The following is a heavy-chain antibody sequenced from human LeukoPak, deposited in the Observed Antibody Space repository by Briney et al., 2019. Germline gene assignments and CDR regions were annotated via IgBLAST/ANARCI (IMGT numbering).Heavy chain of an antibody. CDR2: INHSGST. CDR1: GGSFSGYY. D-gene: IGHD3-10*01. V-gene: IGHV4-34*01. J-gene: IGHJ6*02. CDR3: ARRWGSGNYYGSGSYLYYYCGMDV. Sequence: PSETLSLTCAVYGGSFSGYYWSWIRQPPGKGLEWIGEINHSGSTNYNPSLKSRVTISVDTSKNQFSLKLSSVTAADTAVYYCARRWGSGNYYGSGSYLYYYCGMDVWGQGTTVTVSS.